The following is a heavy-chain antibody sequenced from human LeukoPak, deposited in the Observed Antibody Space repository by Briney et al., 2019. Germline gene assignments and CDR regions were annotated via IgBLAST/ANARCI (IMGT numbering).Heavy chain of an antibody. Sequence: SETLSLTCTVSGGSISSSSYYWGWIRQPPGKGLEWIGEISHSGSTNYNPSLKSRVTISVDTSKNQFSLKLSSVTAADTAVYYCARPYDYVWGSYRRAAFDIWGQGTMVTVSS. CDR3: ARPYDYVWGSYRRAAFDI. CDR2: ISHSGST. V-gene: IGHV4-39*07. J-gene: IGHJ3*02. CDR1: GGSISSSSYY. D-gene: IGHD3-16*02.